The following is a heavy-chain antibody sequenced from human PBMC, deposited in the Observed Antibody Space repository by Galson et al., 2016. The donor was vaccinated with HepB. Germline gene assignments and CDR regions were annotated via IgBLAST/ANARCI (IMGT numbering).Heavy chain of an antibody. J-gene: IGHJ4*02. D-gene: IGHD2-2*01. Sequence: ETLSLTCAVSGASISSGHWWSWVRQSPEKGLEWIGEIYRSGSTSYNPALKSRVTISIDSSKNRFSLNLTTVTATDTAVYYCARSYAATYYFDYWGLGTLVTVSS. CDR3: ARSYAATYYFDY. V-gene: IGHV4-4*02. CDR1: GASISSGHW. CDR2: IYRSGST.